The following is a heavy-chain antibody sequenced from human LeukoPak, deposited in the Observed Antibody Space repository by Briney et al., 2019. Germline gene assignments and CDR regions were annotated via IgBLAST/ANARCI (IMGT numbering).Heavy chain of an antibody. D-gene: IGHD5-24*01. CDR2: IYYSGST. V-gene: IGHV4-59*01. CDR3: ARDTGRDGIDY. J-gene: IGHJ4*02. Sequence: PSETLSLTCTVSGGSISSYYWSWIRQPPGKGLKWIGYIYYSGSTNYNPSLKSRATISVDTSKNQFSLKLSSVTAADTAVYYCARDTGRDGIDYWGQGTLVTVSS. CDR1: GGSISSYY.